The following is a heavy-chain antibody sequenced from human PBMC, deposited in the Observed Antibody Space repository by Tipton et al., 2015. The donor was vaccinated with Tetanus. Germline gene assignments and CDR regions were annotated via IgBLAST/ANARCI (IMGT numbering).Heavy chain of an antibody. CDR2: IIPIFGTI. J-gene: IGHJ4*02. V-gene: IGHV1-69*06. CDR1: GGSFSTYV. Sequence: QVQLVQSGAEVKKPGSSVKVSCETAGGSFSTYVTSWVRQAPGQGLEWMGSIIPIFGTITYAQKFQGRVTITADKSTSTAHMSLSSLRSDDTAVYYCARGMDYDSSGIDDFWGQGTLVTVSS. D-gene: IGHD3-22*01. CDR3: ARGMDYDSSGIDDF.